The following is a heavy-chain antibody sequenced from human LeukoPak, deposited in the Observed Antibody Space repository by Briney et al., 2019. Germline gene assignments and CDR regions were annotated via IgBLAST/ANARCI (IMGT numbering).Heavy chain of an antibody. J-gene: IGHJ4*02. CDR3: AREAGYSDY. V-gene: IGHV4-59*01. CDR2: IYYSGST. CDR1: GGSISSYY. Sequence: GSLRLSCTVSGGSISSYYWSWIRQPPGKGLEWIGYIYYSGSTNYNPSLKSRVTISVDTSKNQFSLKLSSVTAADTAVYYCAREAGYSDYWGQGTLVTVSS.